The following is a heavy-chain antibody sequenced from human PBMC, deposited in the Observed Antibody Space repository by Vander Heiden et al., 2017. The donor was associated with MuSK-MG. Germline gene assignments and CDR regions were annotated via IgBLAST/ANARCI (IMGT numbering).Heavy chain of an antibody. CDR1: GFTFSSYW. CDR2: IKQDGSEK. D-gene: IGHD2-15*01. J-gene: IGHJ2*01. CDR3: ARISFQYGGCQLWFLDF. Sequence: EAQLVESGGGLVQPGGSLRLSCATSGFTFSSYWMTWVRQAPGKGPEWVANIKQDGSEKYYVDSGKVRVTISRDNAQNSMFGQMDSLRADDNAMDYCARISFQYGGCQLWFLDFWGRGTLVTVSS. V-gene: IGHV3-7*03.